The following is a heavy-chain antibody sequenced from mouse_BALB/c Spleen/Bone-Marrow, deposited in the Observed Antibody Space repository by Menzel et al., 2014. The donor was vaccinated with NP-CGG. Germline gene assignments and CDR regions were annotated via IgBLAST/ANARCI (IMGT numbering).Heavy chain of an antibody. CDR1: GITFSNYG. V-gene: IGHV5-6-3*01. CDR3: ARGYDYSSWFAY. Sequence: EVQLVESGGGLVQPGGSLKLSCAASGITFSNYGMSWARQTPDKRLEMIATINVNGDTTYHPDSVKGRFTISRDNVKNTLYLQMSSLKSEDTAMYYCARGYDYSSWFAYWGQGTLVTVSA. J-gene: IGHJ3*01. CDR2: INVNGDTT. D-gene: IGHD2-4*01.